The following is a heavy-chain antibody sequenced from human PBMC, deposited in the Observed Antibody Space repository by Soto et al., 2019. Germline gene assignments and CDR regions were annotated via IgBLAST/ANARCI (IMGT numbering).Heavy chain of an antibody. D-gene: IGHD6-19*01. CDR3: AKGGRQWLVTSDFNY. J-gene: IGHJ4*02. V-gene: IGHV3-30*18. CDR2: VSHDGRNT. CDR1: GFTFMDYA. Sequence: VQLVESGGGVVQPGRSRRLSWAASGFTFMDYAMPWVRQAPGRGLEWVAVVSHDGRNTHYADSVKGRFTISRDSSKNTVSLEMTSLRAEDTAVYYCAKGGRQWLVTSDFNYWGQGALVTVSS.